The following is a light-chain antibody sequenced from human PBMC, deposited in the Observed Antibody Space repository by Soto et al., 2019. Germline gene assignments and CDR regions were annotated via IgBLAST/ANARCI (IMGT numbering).Light chain of an antibody. Sequence: QSVLTQPPSVSAAPRQRVTISCSGSSSNIGNNAVNWYQQLPGKAPKLLIYYDDLLPSGVSDRFSGSKSGTSASLAISGLQSEDEADYYCAAWDDNLNGWVFGGGTQLTVL. CDR3: AAWDDNLNGWV. CDR2: YDD. CDR1: SSNIGNNA. J-gene: IGLJ3*02. V-gene: IGLV1-36*01.